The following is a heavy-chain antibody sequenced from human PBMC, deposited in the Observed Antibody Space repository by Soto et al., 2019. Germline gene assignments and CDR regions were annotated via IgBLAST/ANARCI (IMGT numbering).Heavy chain of an antibody. J-gene: IGHJ4*02. V-gene: IGHV3-33*01. CDR3: ATWQGSLNFHY. CDR1: GFTFSLYG. Sequence: QQQQVESGGGVVQPGRSLRLSCAASGFTFSLYGMHWVRQAPGKGLEWVAAIWDDGRRKDYADSVKDRLFISRDNSKNTLYLQLDSLSPEDTAVYYCATWQGSLNFHYWGQGTLVTVSS. CDR2: IWDDGRRK.